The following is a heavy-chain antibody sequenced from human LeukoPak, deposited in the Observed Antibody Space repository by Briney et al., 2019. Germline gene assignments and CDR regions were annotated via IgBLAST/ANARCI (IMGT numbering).Heavy chain of an antibody. Sequence: PSETLSLTCAVSGYSISSGYYWGWFRQPPGKGLEWIGCIFHSGNTHYNPSLKSRVSISVDTSKNHFSLRLTSVTAADSAVYYCARQGGSSSPYYYYYMDVWGKGTTVTVSS. CDR1: GYSISSGYY. D-gene: IGHD6-13*01. V-gene: IGHV4-38-2*01. CDR2: IFHSGNT. J-gene: IGHJ6*03. CDR3: ARQGGSSSPYYYYYMDV.